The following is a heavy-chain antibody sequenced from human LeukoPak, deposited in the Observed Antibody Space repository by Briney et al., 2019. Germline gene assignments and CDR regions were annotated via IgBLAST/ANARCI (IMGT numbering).Heavy chain of an antibody. CDR2: IDSDGGST. CDR1: GFTFSRYW. CDR3: ARDLVATVNWYFDL. Sequence: GGSLRLSCAASGFTFSRYWMHWVRQAPGKGLVWVSRIDSDGGSTSYADSVKGRFTISRDNAKNTLYLQMNSLRAEDTAVYYCARDLVATVNWYFDLWGRGTLVTVSS. D-gene: IGHD5-12*01. V-gene: IGHV3-74*01. J-gene: IGHJ2*01.